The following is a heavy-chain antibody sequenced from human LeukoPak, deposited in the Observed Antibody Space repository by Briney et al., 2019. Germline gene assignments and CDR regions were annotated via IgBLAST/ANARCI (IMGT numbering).Heavy chain of an antibody. J-gene: IGHJ4*02. V-gene: IGHV4-59*01. CDR2: IYYSGST. CDR3: ASSIAARPTHFDY. CDR1: GGSISSYY. Sequence: PSETLSLTCTVSGGSISSYYWSWIRQPPGKGLEWIGYIYYSGSTNYNPSLKSRVTISVDTSKNQFSLKLSSVTAADTAVYYCASSIAARPTHFDYWGQGTLVTVSS. D-gene: IGHD6-6*01.